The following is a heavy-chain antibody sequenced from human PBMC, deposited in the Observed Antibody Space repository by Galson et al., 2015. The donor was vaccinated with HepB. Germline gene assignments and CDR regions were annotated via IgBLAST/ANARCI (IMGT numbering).Heavy chain of an antibody. V-gene: IGHV1-46*01. D-gene: IGHD6-19*01. CDR3: ARDLFVAVAGAGYYYYGMDV. CDR2: IYPSGGST. Sequence: SVKVSCKASGYTFTSYYMHWVRQAPGQGLEWMGIIYPSGGSTSYAQRFQGRVTMTRDTYTSTDYMELSSLRSEDTAVYYCARDLFVAVAGAGYYYYGMDVWGQGTTVTVSS. CDR1: GYTFTSYY. J-gene: IGHJ6*02.